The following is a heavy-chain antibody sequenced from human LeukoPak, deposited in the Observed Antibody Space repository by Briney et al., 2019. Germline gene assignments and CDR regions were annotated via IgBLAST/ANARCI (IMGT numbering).Heavy chain of an antibody. V-gene: IGHV3-30*02. CDR3: AKDYYDFWSGYPVRDYYYMDV. D-gene: IGHD3-3*01. Sequence: GGSLRLSCAASGFTFSSYGMHWVRQAPGKGLEWVAFIRYDGSNKYYADSVKGRFTISRDNSKNTLYLQMNSLRAEDTAVYYCAKDYYDFWSGYPVRDYYYMDVWGKGTTVTVSS. CDR2: IRYDGSNK. J-gene: IGHJ6*03. CDR1: GFTFSSYG.